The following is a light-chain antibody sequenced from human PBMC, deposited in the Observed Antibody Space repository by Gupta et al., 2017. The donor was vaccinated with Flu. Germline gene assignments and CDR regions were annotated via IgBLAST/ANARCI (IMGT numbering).Light chain of an antibody. CDR2: GNN. J-gene: IGLJ3*02. Sequence: QSVLTQPPSVSGAPGQRITISCTGSSSNIGAGSDIHWYQLLPRTAPNLLIYGNNKRPSGVPDRFSVSKSGTSASLAITGLQAEDEGDYYCQAHDSSRVWVFGGGTKLTVL. V-gene: IGLV1-40*01. CDR3: QAHDSSRVWV. CDR1: SSNIGAGSD.